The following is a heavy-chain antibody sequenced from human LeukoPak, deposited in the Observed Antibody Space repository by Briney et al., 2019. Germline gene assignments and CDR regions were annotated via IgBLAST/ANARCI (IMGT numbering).Heavy chain of an antibody. V-gene: IGHV1-2*04. J-gene: IGHJ4*02. CDR3: ARGTNTRFGETQYYFDY. Sequence: TSVKVSCKASGYTFTGYYMHWVRQAPGQGLEWMGWINPNSGGTNYAQKFQGWVTMTRDTSISTAYMELSRLRSDDTAVYYCARGTNTRFGETQYYFDYWGQGTLVTVSS. CDR1: GYTFTGYY. D-gene: IGHD3-10*01. CDR2: INPNSGGT.